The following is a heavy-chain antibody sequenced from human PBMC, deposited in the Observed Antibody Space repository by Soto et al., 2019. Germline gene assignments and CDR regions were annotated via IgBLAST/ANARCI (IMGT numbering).Heavy chain of an antibody. J-gene: IGHJ6*02. CDR1: GGSISSYY. V-gene: IGHV4-59*01. CDR2: IYYSGST. CDR3: ARFQRATTNYYYYYYGMDV. Sequence: SETLSLTCTVSGGSISSYYWSWIRQPPGKGLEWIGYIYYSGSTNYNPSLKSRVTISVDTSKNQFSLKLSSVTAADTAVYYCARFQRATTNYYYYYYGMDVWGQGTTVTVSS. D-gene: IGHD1-1*01.